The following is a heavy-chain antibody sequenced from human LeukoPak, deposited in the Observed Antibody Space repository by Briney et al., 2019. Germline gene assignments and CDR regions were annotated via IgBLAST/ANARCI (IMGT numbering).Heavy chain of an antibody. CDR3: ARVTLTGYYAFDY. CDR2: ISYDGSNK. D-gene: IGHD3-9*01. V-gene: IGHV3-30*04. Sequence: GGSLRLSCAASGFTFSSYAMHWVRQAPGKGLEWVAVISYDGSNKYYADSVKGRFTISRDKAKNSLYLQMNSLRAEDTAVYYCARVTLTGYYAFDYWGQGTLVTVSS. CDR1: GFTFSSYA. J-gene: IGHJ4*02.